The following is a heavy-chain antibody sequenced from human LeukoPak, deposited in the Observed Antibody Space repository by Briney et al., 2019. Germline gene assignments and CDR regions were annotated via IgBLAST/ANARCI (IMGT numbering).Heavy chain of an antibody. CDR2: INHSGST. D-gene: IGHD3-10*01. V-gene: IGHV4-34*01. CDR3: ARGERSPFFTMVRGVIGGLGGYMDV. J-gene: IGHJ6*03. Sequence: PSETLSLTCAVYGGSFSGYYWSWIRQPPGKGLEWIGEINHSGSTNYNPSLKSRVTISVDTSKNQFSLKLSSVTAADTAVYYCARGERSPFFTMVRGVIGGLGGYMDVWGKGTTVTVSS. CDR1: GGSFSGYY.